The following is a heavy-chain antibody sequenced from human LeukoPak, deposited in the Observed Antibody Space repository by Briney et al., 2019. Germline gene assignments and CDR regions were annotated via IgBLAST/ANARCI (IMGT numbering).Heavy chain of an antibody. J-gene: IGHJ4*02. D-gene: IGHD6-25*01. Sequence: GGSLRLSCAASGFTFSSYTMTWVRQAPGKGLEWVSSISGSGGITFYADSMKGRFTISRDNSKNTLYLQMNSVRAEDTAVYYCAKERQSGYWGQGTLVTVSS. CDR3: AKERQSGY. CDR1: GFTFSSYT. CDR2: ISGSGGIT. V-gene: IGHV3-23*01.